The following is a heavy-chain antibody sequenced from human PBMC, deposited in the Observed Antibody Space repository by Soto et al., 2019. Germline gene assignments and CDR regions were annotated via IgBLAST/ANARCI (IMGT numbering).Heavy chain of an antibody. CDR1: GFTFSTYW. D-gene: IGHD5-12*01. V-gene: IGHV3-7*03. J-gene: IGHJ4*02. Sequence: EVQLVESGGGLVQPGGSLRLSCAASGFTFSTYWMTWVRQAPGRGLEWVASIKEHGSQSFYADSVRGRFTISRDNAKNSVYLQVNSLRAEDTAVYYCARGISQAVAPIMGCYFDYWGQGTLLTVSS. CDR3: ARGISQAVAPIMGCYFDY. CDR2: IKEHGSQS.